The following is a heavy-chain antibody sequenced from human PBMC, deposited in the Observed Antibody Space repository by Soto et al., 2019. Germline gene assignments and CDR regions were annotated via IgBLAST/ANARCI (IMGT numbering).Heavy chain of an antibody. CDR3: ARGAYCSGGSCYYYGMDV. CDR2: IFPGDSDT. V-gene: IGHV5-51*01. CDR1: GYSFTSHW. J-gene: IGHJ6*02. Sequence: GESLKIYCKGSGYSFTSHWIGWVRQMPGKGLEWMGIIFPGDSDTRYSPSFQGQVTISADKSISTAYLQWSSLKASDTAMYYCARGAYCSGGSCYYYGMDVWGQGTTVTVSS. D-gene: IGHD2-15*01.